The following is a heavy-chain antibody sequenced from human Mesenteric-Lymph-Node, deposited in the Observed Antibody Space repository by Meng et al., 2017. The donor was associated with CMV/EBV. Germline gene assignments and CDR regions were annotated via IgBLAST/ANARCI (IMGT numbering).Heavy chain of an antibody. Sequence: GGSLRLSCAASGFTFSSYDMHWVRQAPGKGLAWVAFIRYDGSNKYYGDSVKGRFTISRDNAKNSLYLQMNSLRAEDTAVYYCARTDYGGTSDYWGQGTLVTVSS. CDR3: ARTDYGGTSDY. CDR1: GFTFSSYD. D-gene: IGHD4-23*01. V-gene: IGHV3-30*02. J-gene: IGHJ4*02. CDR2: IRYDGSNK.